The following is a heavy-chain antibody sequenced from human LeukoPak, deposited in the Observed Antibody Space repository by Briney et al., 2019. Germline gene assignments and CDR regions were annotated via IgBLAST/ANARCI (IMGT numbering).Heavy chain of an antibody. Sequence: SETLSLTCTVSGGSISSSSYYWSWIRQPPGKGLEWIGYIYHSGSTYYNPSLKSRVTISVDRSKNQFSLKLSSVTAADTAVYYCARDRPPPGTTPYDYWGQGTLVTVSS. CDR2: IYHSGST. CDR3: ARDRPPPGTTPYDY. J-gene: IGHJ4*02. CDR1: GGSISSSSYY. V-gene: IGHV4-30-2*01. D-gene: IGHD1-14*01.